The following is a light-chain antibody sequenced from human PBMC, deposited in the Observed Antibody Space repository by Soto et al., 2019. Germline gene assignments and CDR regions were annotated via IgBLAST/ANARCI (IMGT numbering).Light chain of an antibody. Sequence: EIVLTQSPGTLSLSPGERATLSCRASQSVGGSRLAWYQQKPGQAPRLLIFGASNTATGIPDRFSGRGSGTDFTLTISRLEPEDCAVYYCQHHDNSFRTFGQGTKVEVK. CDR2: GAS. J-gene: IGKJ1*01. CDR1: QSVGGSR. CDR3: QHHDNSFRT. V-gene: IGKV3-20*01.